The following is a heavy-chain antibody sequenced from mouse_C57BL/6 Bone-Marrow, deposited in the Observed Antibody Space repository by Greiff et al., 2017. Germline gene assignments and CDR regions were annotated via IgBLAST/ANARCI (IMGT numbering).Heavy chain of an antibody. CDR3: ARLYYNFDY. Sequence: LVESGAELVRPGSSVKLSCKASGYTFTSYWMHWVKQRPIQGLEWIGNIDPSDSETHYNQKFKDKATLTVDKSSSTAYMQLSSLTSEDSAVYYCARLYYNFDYWGQGTTLTVSS. V-gene: IGHV1-52*01. J-gene: IGHJ2*01. CDR1: GYTFTSYW. D-gene: IGHD2-1*01. CDR2: IDPSDSET.